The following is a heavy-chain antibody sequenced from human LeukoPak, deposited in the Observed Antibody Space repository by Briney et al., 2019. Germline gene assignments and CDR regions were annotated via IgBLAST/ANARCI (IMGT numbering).Heavy chain of an antibody. CDR1: GFTFSSYG. CDR2: IRYDGSNK. J-gene: IGHJ4*02. CDR3: AKGQFLWFGELFSGKDY. D-gene: IGHD3-10*01. Sequence: GGSLRLSCAASGFTFSSYGMHWVRQAPGKGLEWVAFIRYDGSNKYYADSVKGRFTISRDNSKNTLYLQMNSLRAEGTAVYYCAKGQFLWFGELFSGKDYWGQGTLVTVSS. V-gene: IGHV3-30*02.